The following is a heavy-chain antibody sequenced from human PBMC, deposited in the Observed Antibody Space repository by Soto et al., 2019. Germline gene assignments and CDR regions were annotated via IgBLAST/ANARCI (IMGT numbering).Heavy chain of an antibody. CDR3: AKLSCTSSTCYFPGWFDP. J-gene: IGHJ5*02. V-gene: IGHV4-31*03. Sequence: TLSLTCTLSGDSISSGASLWSWIRQPPGKGLEWIANVYYSGGSYYNPSLKSRLTISVDTTKNQFYLQLKSMTAEDTAVYYCAKLSCTSSTCYFPGWFDPWGQGTLVTVSS. CDR1: GDSISSGASL. CDR2: VYYSGGS. D-gene: IGHD2-2*01.